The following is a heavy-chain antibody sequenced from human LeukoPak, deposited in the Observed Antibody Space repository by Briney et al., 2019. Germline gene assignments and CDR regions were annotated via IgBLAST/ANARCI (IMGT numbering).Heavy chain of an antibody. CDR2: IYYSGST. D-gene: IGHD1-26*01. Sequence: SETLSLTCTVSGVSITSYYWSWIRQPPGKGLEWIGYIYYSGSTYYNPSLKSRVTISVDTSKNQFSLKLYSLTAADTAVYYCARGRGGSPHIWGQGTLVTVSS. J-gene: IGHJ4*02. CDR3: ARGRGGSPHI. V-gene: IGHV4-59*12. CDR1: GVSITSYY.